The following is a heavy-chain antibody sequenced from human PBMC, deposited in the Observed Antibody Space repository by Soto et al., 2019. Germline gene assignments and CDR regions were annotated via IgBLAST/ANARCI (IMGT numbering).Heavy chain of an antibody. CDR3: ARAGVRGYSGYDLGAFDY. CDR2: INHSGST. CDR1: GGSFSGYY. Sequence: SETLSLTCAVYGGSFSGYYWSWIRQPPGKGLEWIGEINHSGSTNYNPSLKSRVTISVDTSKNQFSLKLSSVTAADTAVYYCARAGVRGYSGYDLGAFDYWGQGTLVTVSS. J-gene: IGHJ4*02. V-gene: IGHV4-34*01. D-gene: IGHD5-12*01.